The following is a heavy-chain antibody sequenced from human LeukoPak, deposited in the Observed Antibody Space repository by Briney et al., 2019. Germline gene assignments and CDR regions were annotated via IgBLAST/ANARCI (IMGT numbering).Heavy chain of an antibody. CDR1: GFTFSNYV. J-gene: IGHJ4*02. D-gene: IGHD1-26*01. V-gene: IGHV3-30*04. CDR3: ASGRMSYFDY. CDR2: ISYDGSNK. Sequence: PGGSLRLSCAASGFTFSNYVVRWVRQAPGKGLEWVAVISYDGSNKYYADSVKGRFTISRDNSKNTLYLQMSSLRAEDTAVYYCASGRMSYFDYWGQGTLVTVSS.